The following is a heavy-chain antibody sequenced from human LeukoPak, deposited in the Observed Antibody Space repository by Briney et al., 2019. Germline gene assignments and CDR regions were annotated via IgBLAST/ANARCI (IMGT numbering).Heavy chain of an antibody. CDR3: AGAVAGLPFRVDY. CDR1: GGSFSAYY. D-gene: IGHD6-19*01. J-gene: IGHJ4*02. CDR2: INHSGST. V-gene: IGHV4-34*01. Sequence: PSETLSLTCAVYGGSFSAYYWSWIRQPPGKGLEWIGEINHSGSTNYNPSLKSRVSISVDTSKNQFSLKLSSVTAADTAVYYCAGAVAGLPFRVDYWGQGTLVTVSS.